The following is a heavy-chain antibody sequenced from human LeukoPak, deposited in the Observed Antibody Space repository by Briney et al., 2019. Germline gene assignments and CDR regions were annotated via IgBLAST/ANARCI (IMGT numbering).Heavy chain of an antibody. J-gene: IGHJ6*04. CDR1: VYSFTSYA. CDR3: ARDPLRSTWSTYYNALDV. D-gene: IGHD6-13*01. Sequence: ASVKVSCKASVYSFTSYAINWVRQAPAQGLEWMGWISAYNGNTDYPQKLQGRVTMTTDTSTSTAYMELRSLTSDDTAVYYCARDPLRSTWSTYYNALDVWGEGTTVTVSS. V-gene: IGHV1-18*01. CDR2: ISAYNGNT.